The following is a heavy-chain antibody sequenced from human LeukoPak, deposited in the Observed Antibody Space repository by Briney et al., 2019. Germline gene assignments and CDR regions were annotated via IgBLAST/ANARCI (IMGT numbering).Heavy chain of an antibody. CDR1: GGSISSDGHY. Sequence: PSQTLSLTCTVSGGSISSDGHYWSWIRQHPGKGLEWIGNIYYSGNAYYNPSLKSRVTISVDTSKNQFSLKLSSVTAADTAVYYSARADNLDSSGYFGKFGYWGQGPLSTVSS. V-gene: IGHV4-31*03. J-gene: IGHJ4*02. D-gene: IGHD3-22*01. CDR2: IYYSGNA. CDR3: ARADNLDSSGYFGKFGY.